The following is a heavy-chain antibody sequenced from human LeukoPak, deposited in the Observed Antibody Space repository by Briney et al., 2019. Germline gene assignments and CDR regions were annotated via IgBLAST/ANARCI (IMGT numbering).Heavy chain of an antibody. CDR2: ISDSGRTI. Sequence: PGGSLRLSCAASGFTFKNYEMNWVRQAPGKGLEWVSYISDSGRTIWYADSVKGRFTISRDNAKNSLYLQMNSLRAEDTAVYYCAKDDYYDTSGYRDWGQGTLVTVSS. J-gene: IGHJ4*02. V-gene: IGHV3-48*03. CDR1: GFTFKNYE. CDR3: AKDDYYDTSGYRD. D-gene: IGHD3-22*01.